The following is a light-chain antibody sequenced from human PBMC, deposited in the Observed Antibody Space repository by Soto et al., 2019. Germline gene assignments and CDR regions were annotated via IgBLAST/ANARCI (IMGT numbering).Light chain of an antibody. CDR1: SSNIGTNA. J-gene: IGLJ1*01. CDR2: NNN. Sequence: QSVLTQPPSASGTPGPRVTISFSGGSSNIGTNAVNWYQQLPGTAPKLLIYNNNQRPSGVPDRFSGSKSGTSASLALSGLQADDEADYYCAAWEDSLNGYVFGTGTKLTVL. CDR3: AAWEDSLNGYV. V-gene: IGLV1-44*01.